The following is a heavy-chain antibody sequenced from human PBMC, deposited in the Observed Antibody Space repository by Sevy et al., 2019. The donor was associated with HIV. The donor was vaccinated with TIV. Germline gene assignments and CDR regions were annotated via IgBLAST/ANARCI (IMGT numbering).Heavy chain of an antibody. Sequence: GGSLRLSCAASGFTFSKYSMSWIRQTPGKGLEWVSTFSFGCGKINYADSVKGRFTISRDDSRNTLYLQMNSLRAEDTAIYYCAREGCTKPHDYWGQGTVFTVSS. CDR3: AREGCTKPHDY. D-gene: IGHD2-8*01. V-gene: IGHV3-23*01. CDR1: GFTFSKYS. J-gene: IGHJ4*02. CDR2: FSFGCGKI.